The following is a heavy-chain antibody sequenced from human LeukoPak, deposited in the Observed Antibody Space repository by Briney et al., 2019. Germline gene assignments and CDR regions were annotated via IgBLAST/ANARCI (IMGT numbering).Heavy chain of an antibody. D-gene: IGHD3-10*01. CDR3: ARQSYGSGSYSNPNWFDP. Sequence: SETLSLTCTVSGGSIGRHYWSWIRQPPGKGLEWIGEINHSGSTNYNPSLKSRVTISVDTSKNQFSLKLSSVTAADTAVYYCARQSYGSGSYSNPNWFDPWGQGTLVTVSS. J-gene: IGHJ5*02. CDR1: GGSIGRHY. V-gene: IGHV4-34*01. CDR2: INHSGST.